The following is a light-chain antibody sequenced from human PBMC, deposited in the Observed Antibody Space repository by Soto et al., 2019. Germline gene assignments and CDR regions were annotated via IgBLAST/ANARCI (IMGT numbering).Light chain of an antibody. V-gene: IGKV3-20*01. Sequence: EMVVRPSTDTLSLSSAERATLSFRASQRVSKNYLAWYQQKPGQAPRXLIYGDSNRATGIPDRLRASGSGTHFTPTIPSLEPDDFAAYYCQQHGSSGKFGQGTTV. CDR2: GDS. CDR1: QRVSKNY. CDR3: QQHGSSGK. J-gene: IGKJ1*01.